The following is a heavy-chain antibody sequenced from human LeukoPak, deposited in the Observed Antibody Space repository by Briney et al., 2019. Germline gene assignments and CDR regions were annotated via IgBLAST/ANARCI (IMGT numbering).Heavy chain of an antibody. CDR2: VSSSGANT. D-gene: IGHD6-19*01. J-gene: IGHJ4*02. V-gene: IGHV3-23*01. CDR3: ARDRGWYHADS. Sequence: GGSLRLSCAASGFSFNSAAMTWVRQAPGKGLEWVSLVSSSGANTYYADSVKGRFTISRDNSKNTVYLQMNSLRAEDTAVYYCARDRGWYHADSWGQGTLVTVSS. CDR1: GFSFNSAA.